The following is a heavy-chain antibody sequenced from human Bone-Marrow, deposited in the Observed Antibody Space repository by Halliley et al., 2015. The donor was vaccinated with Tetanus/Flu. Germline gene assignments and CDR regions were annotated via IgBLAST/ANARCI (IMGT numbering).Heavy chain of an antibody. Sequence: SLRLSCAASGLMFSSYGMHWVRQAPGKGLEWVAVIWYDGSNKYYADSVKGRFTISRDNSKNTLYLEMSSLRADDTAVYYCARDRTSLGGFDYWGQGTLVTVSS. D-gene: IGHD3-16*01. CDR3: ARDRTSLGGFDY. CDR2: IWYDGSNK. V-gene: IGHV3-33*01. J-gene: IGHJ4*02. CDR1: GLMFSSYG.